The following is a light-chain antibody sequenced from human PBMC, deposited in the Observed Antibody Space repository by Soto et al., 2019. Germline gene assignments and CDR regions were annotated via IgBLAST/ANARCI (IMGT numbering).Light chain of an antibody. V-gene: IGLV2-14*01. J-gene: IGLJ1*01. CDR3: SSYAGSSPLYV. Sequence: QSALTQPASVSGSPGQSITISCTGTGSDVGGYKFVSWYQQHPGKVPKLLIYEVTNRPSGVSNRFSGSKSGNTASLTISGLQAEDEADYYCSSYAGSSPLYVFGTGTKVTVL. CDR2: EVT. CDR1: GSDVGGYKF.